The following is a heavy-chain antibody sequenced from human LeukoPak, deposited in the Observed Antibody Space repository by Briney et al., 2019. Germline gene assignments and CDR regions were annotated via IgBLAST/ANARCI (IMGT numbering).Heavy chain of an antibody. V-gene: IGHV1-2*02. CDR2: INPNSGGT. Sequence: ASVKVSCKASGYTFTDYYMHWVRQAPGQGLEWMGWINPNSGGTNYAQKFQDRVTMTRDTSISTAYMELSRLRSDDTAVYYCARVASWNAFYNWFDPWGQGTLVTVSS. D-gene: IGHD1-1*01. CDR3: ARVASWNAFYNWFDP. J-gene: IGHJ5*02. CDR1: GYTFTDYY.